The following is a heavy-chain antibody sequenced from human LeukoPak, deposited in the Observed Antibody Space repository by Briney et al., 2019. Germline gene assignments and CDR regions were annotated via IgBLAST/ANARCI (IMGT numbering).Heavy chain of an antibody. CDR2: INPNSGGT. Sequence: ASVKVSCKASGYTITGYYMHWVRQAPGQGLEWMGWINPNSGGTNYAQKFQGRVTMTRDTSISTAHMELSRLRSDDTAVYYCARSDYGSGSYRFDYWGQGTLVTVS. V-gene: IGHV1-2*02. D-gene: IGHD3-10*01. J-gene: IGHJ4*02. CDR3: ARSDYGSGSYRFDY. CDR1: GYTITGYY.